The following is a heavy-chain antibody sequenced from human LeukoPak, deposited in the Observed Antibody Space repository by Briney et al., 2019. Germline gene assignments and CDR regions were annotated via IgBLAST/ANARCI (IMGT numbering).Heavy chain of an antibody. V-gene: IGHV3-9*03. D-gene: IGHD6-19*01. J-gene: IGHJ4*02. CDR1: GFTFNDYA. CDR2: ISWNSGSL. CDR3: AKDGYSSGWYYFDY. Sequence: GGSLRLSCAASGFTFNDYAMHWVRHAPGKGLEWVSGISWNSGSLGYADSVKGRFTISRDNAKNSLYLQMNSLRAEDMALYYCAKDGYSSGWYYFDYWGQGTLVTVSS.